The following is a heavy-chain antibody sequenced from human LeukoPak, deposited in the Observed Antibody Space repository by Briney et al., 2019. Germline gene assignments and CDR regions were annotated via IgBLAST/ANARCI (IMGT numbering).Heavy chain of an antibody. CDR1: GYTLTELS. J-gene: IGHJ3*02. CDR2: ISAYNGNT. CDR3: ARVNQDAFDI. V-gene: IGHV1-18*01. Sequence: ASVKVSCKVSGYTLTELSMHWVRQAPGQGLEWMGWISAYNGNTNYAQKLQGRVTMTTDTSTSTAYMELRSLRSDDTAVYYCARVNQDAFDIWGQGTMVTVSS.